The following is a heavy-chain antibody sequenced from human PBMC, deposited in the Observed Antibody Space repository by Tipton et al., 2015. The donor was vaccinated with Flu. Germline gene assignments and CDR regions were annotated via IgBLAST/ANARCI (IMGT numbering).Heavy chain of an antibody. D-gene: IGHD3-22*01. CDR2: IYYSGST. CDR3: ARGAHYYDSSGSLRAFDY. Sequence: TLSLTCTVSGGSIGSYYWSWIRQPPGKGLEWIGYIYYSGSTNYNPSLKSRVTISVDTSKNQFSLKLSSVTAADTAVYYCARGAHYYDSSGSLRAFDYWGQGTLVTVSS. CDR1: GGSIGSYY. J-gene: IGHJ4*02. V-gene: IGHV4-59*08.